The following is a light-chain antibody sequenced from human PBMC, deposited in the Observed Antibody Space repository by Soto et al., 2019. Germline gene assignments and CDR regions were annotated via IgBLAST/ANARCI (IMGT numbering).Light chain of an antibody. CDR2: GAS. CDR3: QQYGSSPFT. V-gene: IGKV3-20*01. CDR1: QSVSSNY. J-gene: IGKJ3*01. Sequence: ELVLTQSPGTLALSPGERATLSCRASQSVSSNYLTWYQQKPGQAPRLLIHGASSRATGIPDRFSGSGSGTDFTLTISRLAPEDYAVYYCQQYGSSPFTFGPGTKVDIK.